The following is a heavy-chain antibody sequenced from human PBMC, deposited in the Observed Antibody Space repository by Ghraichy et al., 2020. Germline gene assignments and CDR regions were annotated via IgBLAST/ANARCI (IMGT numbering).Heavy chain of an antibody. CDR3: ASLPYDFRGETNAFDI. Sequence: ASVKVSCKASGYTFTSYGISWVRQAPGQGLEWMGWISAYNGNTNYAQKLQGRVTMTTDTSTSTAYMELRSLRSDDTAVYYCASLPYDFRGETNAFDIWGQGTMVTVSS. J-gene: IGHJ3*02. CDR1: GYTFTSYG. CDR2: ISAYNGNT. D-gene: IGHD3-3*01. V-gene: IGHV1-18*01.